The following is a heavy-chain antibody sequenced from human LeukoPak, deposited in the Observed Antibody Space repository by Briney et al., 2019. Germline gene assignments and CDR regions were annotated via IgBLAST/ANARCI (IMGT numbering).Heavy chain of an antibody. D-gene: IGHD3-22*01. CDR2: ISYHGSNK. CDR1: GFTFSRYG. V-gene: IGHV3-30*18. Sequence: GGSLRLSCAASGFTFSRYGMHWVRQAPGKGLEWVALISYHGSNKYYADSVKGRFTISRDNSKNTLYLQMNSLRAEDTAVYYCAKVLYYDSSGYSDYYYYGLGVWGQGTTVTVSS. CDR3: AKVLYYDSSGYSDYYYYGLGV. J-gene: IGHJ6*02.